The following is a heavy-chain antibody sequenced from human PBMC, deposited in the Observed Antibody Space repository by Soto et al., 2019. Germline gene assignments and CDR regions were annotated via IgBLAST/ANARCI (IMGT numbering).Heavy chain of an antibody. Sequence: GGSLRLSCAASGFTFSSYAMHWVRQAPGKGLEWVAVISYDGSNKYYADSVKGRFTISRDNSKNTLYLQMNSLRAEDTAVYYCAREVELERLGWDYYYGMDVWGQGTTVTVS. D-gene: IGHD1-1*01. CDR3: AREVELERLGWDYYYGMDV. J-gene: IGHJ6*02. CDR2: ISYDGSNK. V-gene: IGHV3-30-3*01. CDR1: GFTFSSYA.